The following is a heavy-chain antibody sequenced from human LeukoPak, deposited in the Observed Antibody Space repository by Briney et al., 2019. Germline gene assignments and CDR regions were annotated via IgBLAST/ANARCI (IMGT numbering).Heavy chain of an antibody. V-gene: IGHV3-21*01. CDR2: ISSSSSSI. J-gene: IGHJ6*03. CDR1: GFTFSYYT. D-gene: IGHD7-27*01. Sequence: GGSLRLSCAASGFTFSYYTMNWVRQAPGKGLEWVSSISSSSSSIYFADSVKGRFTISRDNAKNSLYLQMNSLRAEDTAVYYCAGDSPGDYMDVWGKGTTVSISS. CDR3: AGDSPGDYMDV.